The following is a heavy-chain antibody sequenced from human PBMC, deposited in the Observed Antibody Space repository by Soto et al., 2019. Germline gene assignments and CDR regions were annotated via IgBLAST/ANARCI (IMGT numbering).Heavy chain of an antibody. D-gene: IGHD3-10*01. CDR3: SSVPGRL. CDR1: GFSVSRNY. Sequence: QLVETGGGSIQPGTSLTLSRAASGFSVSRNYMTWVRQAPGKGLEWVSFVYSGGATFYADTVKGRFILSRVDSRNTRYLQMNNLRAEDTAVYYCSSVPGRLWVRGTLVTVAS. V-gene: IGHV3-53*02. J-gene: IGHJ4*02. CDR2: VYSGGAT.